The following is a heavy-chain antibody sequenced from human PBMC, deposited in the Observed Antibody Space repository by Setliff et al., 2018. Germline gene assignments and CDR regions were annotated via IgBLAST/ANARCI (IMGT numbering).Heavy chain of an antibody. V-gene: IGHV1-18*01. CDR2: ISADNGHT. CDR3: ARERAYDGLNYYGMDI. D-gene: IGHD3-22*01. J-gene: IGHJ6*02. CDR1: GYSFTSYG. Sequence: EASVKVSCKTSGYSFTSYGISWVRQAPGQGLEWMGWISADNGHTKNVKNFQGRVTMTTDTTTSTAYMELRSLRSDDTAVYYCARERAYDGLNYYGMDIWGQGTMVTVSS.